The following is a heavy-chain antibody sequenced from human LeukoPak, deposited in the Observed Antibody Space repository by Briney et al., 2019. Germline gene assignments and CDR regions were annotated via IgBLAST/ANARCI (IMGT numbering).Heavy chain of an antibody. CDR1: GGTFNSYA. Sequence: SVKVSCKASGGTFNSYAISWVRQAPGQGLEWMGRIIPILGIANYAQKFQGRVTITADKSTSTAYMELSSLRSEDTAVYYCAREGGYSGYDFGYWGQGTLVTVSS. V-gene: IGHV1-69*04. D-gene: IGHD5-12*01. CDR3: AREGGYSGYDFGY. CDR2: IIPILGIA. J-gene: IGHJ4*02.